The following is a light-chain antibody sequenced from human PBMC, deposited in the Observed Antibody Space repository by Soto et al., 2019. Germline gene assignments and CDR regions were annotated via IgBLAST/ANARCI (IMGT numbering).Light chain of an antibody. CDR2: AVS. CDR3: SSYTSDSSYV. CDR1: SSDAGLYDY. V-gene: IGLV2-14*01. J-gene: IGLJ1*01. Sequence: QSALTQPASVSGSPGQSITISCTGTSSDAGLYDYVSWYQQHPGKAPQLMIYAVSNRPSGVSNRFSASKSGNTASLFISGLQAEDEADYYCSSYTSDSSYVFASGTRSPS.